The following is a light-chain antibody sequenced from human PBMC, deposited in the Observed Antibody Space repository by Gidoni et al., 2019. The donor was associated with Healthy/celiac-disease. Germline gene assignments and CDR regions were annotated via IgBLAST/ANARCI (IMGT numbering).Light chain of an antibody. V-gene: IGKV1-6*01. CDR3: RQDYNYPWT. J-gene: IGKJ1*01. CDR1: QGIRND. CDR2: AAS. Sequence: AIQMTQSPSSLSASVGDRVTITCRASQGIRNDLGWYQQKPGKAPKLLIYAASSLQSGVPSRFSGSGSGTDFTLTISSLQPEDFATYYCRQDYNYPWTFXXXTKVEIK.